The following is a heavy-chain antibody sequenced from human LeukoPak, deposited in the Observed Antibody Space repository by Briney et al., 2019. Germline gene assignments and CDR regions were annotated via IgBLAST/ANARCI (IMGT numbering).Heavy chain of an antibody. CDR3: AELGITMIGGV. CDR1: GFPFSSYE. J-gene: IGHJ6*04. V-gene: IGHV3-48*03. CDR2: ISSSGNAI. Sequence: TGGSLRLSCAASGFPFSSYEMNWVRQAPGKGLEWVSYISSSGNAIYYADSVKGRFTISRDNAKNSLYLQMNSLRAEDTAVYYCAELGITMIGGVWGKGTTVTISS. D-gene: IGHD3-10*02.